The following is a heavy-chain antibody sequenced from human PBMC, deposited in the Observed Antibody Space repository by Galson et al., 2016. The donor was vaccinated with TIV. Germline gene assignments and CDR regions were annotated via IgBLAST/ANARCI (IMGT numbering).Heavy chain of an antibody. D-gene: IGHD2-15*01. V-gene: IGHV3-48*03. J-gene: IGHJ6*02. Sequence: SLRLSCAASGFTFNNHEMSWVRQAPGQGLEWISYISSSGSIIYYADSVKGRFTISRDNAKNSLYLQMNSLRRDDSAVYYCASGVVAHTYYFYGMDVWGQGTTVIVSS. CDR2: ISSSGSII. CDR3: ASGVVAHTYYFYGMDV. CDR1: GFTFNNHE.